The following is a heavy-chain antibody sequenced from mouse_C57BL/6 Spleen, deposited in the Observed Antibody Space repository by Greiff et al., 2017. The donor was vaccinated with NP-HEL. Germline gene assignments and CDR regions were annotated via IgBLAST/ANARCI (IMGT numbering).Heavy chain of an antibody. D-gene: IGHD1-1*01. CDR2: INPNNGGT. CDR1: GYTFTDYN. V-gene: IGHV1-18*01. CDR3: ARKERMYYYGSSLAWFAY. J-gene: IGHJ3*01. Sequence: EVQLQQSGPELVKPGASVKIPCKASGYTFTDYNMDWVKQSHGKSLEWIGDINPNNGGTIYNQKFKGKATLTVDKSSSTAYMELRSLTSEDTAVYYCARKERMYYYGSSLAWFAYWGQGTLVTVSA.